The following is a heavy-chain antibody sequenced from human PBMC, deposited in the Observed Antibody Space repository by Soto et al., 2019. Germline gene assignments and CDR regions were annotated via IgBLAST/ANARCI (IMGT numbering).Heavy chain of an antibody. CDR2: ISAYNGYT. CDR1: GYTFTSYG. Sequence: QVQLVQSGAEVKKPGASVKVSCKASGYTFTSYGISWVRQAPGQGLEWMGWISAYNGYTNYAQNLQGRVTMTEDTSTSTAYMELRSLRSHHTAVYYCAREHYYTLPQFNDYWGQGTLVPVSS. CDR3: AREHYYTLPQFNDY. V-gene: IGHV1-18*01. J-gene: IGHJ4*02. D-gene: IGHD3-3*01.